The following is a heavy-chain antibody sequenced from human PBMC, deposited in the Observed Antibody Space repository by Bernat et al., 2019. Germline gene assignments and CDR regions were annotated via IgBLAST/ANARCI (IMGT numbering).Heavy chain of an antibody. CDR2: ISYDGSNK. CDR1: GFTFSSYG. J-gene: IGHJ4*02. Sequence: QVQLVESGGGVVQPGRSLRLSCAASGFTFSSYGMHWVRQAPGKGLEWVAVISYDGSNKYYADSVKGRFTISRDNSKNTLYLQMNSLRAEDTAVYYCAKDYQQLVLDYWGQGTLVTVSP. V-gene: IGHV3-30*18. D-gene: IGHD6-13*01. CDR3: AKDYQQLVLDY.